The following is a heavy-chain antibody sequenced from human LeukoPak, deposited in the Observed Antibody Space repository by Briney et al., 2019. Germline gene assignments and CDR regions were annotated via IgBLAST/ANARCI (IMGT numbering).Heavy chain of an antibody. V-gene: IGHV5-51*01. D-gene: IGHD2-21*02. CDR1: GYSFTSYW. J-gene: IGHJ4*02. CDR3: ARQPLVRDCGGDCEFDY. Sequence: RGESLKISCKGSGYSFTSYWIGWVRQMPGKGLEWMGIIYPGDSNTRYSPSFQGQVTISADKSISTAYLQWTSLKASDTAIYYCARQPLVRDCGGDCEFDYWGQGTRVSVSS. CDR2: IYPGDSNT.